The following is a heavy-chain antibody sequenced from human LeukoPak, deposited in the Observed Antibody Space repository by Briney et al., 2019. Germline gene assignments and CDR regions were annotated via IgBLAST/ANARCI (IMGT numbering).Heavy chain of an antibody. J-gene: IGHJ5*02. Sequence: ASVKVSCKASGYTFTGYYMHWVRQALGQGLEWMGWINPNSGGTNYAQKFQGRVTMTRDTSISTAYMELSRLRSDDTAVYYCARDYREYSSSIGGWFDPWGQGTLVTVSS. CDR3: ARDYREYSSSIGGWFDP. CDR1: GYTFTGYY. V-gene: IGHV1-2*02. D-gene: IGHD6-6*01. CDR2: INPNSGGT.